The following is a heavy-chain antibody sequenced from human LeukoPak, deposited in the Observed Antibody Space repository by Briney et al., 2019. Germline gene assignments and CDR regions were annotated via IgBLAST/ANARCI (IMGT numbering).Heavy chain of an antibody. D-gene: IGHD3-22*01. V-gene: IGHV4-39*01. Sequence: SETLSLTCTVSGGSISSNSYYWVWIRQLPGKGLEWIGSMYYSGSTHYNPSLKSRVTISVDTSKNQFSLKVSSVTAADTAVYYCARNYYDGSGYFYWGQGTLVTVSS. CDR2: MYYSGST. CDR3: ARNYYDGSGYFY. J-gene: IGHJ4*02. CDR1: GGSISSNSYY.